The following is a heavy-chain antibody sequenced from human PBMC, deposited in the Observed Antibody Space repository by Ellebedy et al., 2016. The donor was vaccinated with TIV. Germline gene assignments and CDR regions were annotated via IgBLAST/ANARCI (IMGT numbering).Heavy chain of an antibody. D-gene: IGHD3-10*01. J-gene: IGHJ4*02. CDR2: ISASGGNT. V-gene: IGHV3-23*01. CDR1: GFTFSNYG. CDR3: AKAHYDSGSYPTEKLDY. Sequence: GESLKISCAASGFTFSNYGMSWVRQAPGKGLEWVSSISASGGNTYHADSVKGRLTISRDNSKNTLYLRMNSLTAEDTAIYYCAKAHYDSGSYPTEKLDYWGQGALVTVSS.